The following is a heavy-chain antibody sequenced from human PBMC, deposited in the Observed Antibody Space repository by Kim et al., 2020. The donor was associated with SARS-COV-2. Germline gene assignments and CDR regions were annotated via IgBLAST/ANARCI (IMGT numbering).Heavy chain of an antibody. Sequence: GESLKISCKGSGYSFTSYWISWVRQMPGKGLEWMGRIDPSDSYTNYSPSFQGHVTISADKSISTAYLQWSSLKASDTAMYYCARPRYYDSSGYSHYYYYGMDVWGQGTTVTVSS. V-gene: IGHV5-10-1*01. CDR3: ARPRYYDSSGYSHYYYYGMDV. J-gene: IGHJ6*02. CDR2: IDPSDSYT. D-gene: IGHD3-22*01. CDR1: GYSFTSYW.